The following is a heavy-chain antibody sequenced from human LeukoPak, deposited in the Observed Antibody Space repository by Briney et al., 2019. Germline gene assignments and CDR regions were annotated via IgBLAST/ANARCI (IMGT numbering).Heavy chain of an antibody. V-gene: IGHV4-30-4*01. CDR1: GGSISSGDYY. CDR2: IYYSGST. Sequence: SETLSLTCTVSGGSISSGDYYWSWIRQPPGKGLEWIGYIYYSGSTYYNPSLKSRVTISVDTSKNRFSLKLSSVTAADTAVYYCARMGPSGHTMVRGPHGRYFQHWGQGTLVTVSS. J-gene: IGHJ1*01. D-gene: IGHD3-10*01. CDR3: ARMGPSGHTMVRGPHGRYFQH.